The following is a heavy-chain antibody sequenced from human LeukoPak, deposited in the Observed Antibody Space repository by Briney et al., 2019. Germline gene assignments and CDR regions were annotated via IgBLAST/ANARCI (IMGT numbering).Heavy chain of an antibody. CDR3: VKDRTGTYTLVY. V-gene: IGHV3-30-3*01. CDR2: ISDDGSRQ. Sequence: GGSLRLSCAATGFTFSNYAIHWGRQAPGKGLEWVAFISDDGSRQHYADSVKGRFTISRDNSKNTLNLQMNSLRAEDTAVYYCVKDRTGTYTLVYWSQGTLVTVSS. J-gene: IGHJ4*02. D-gene: IGHD3-10*01. CDR1: GFTFSNYA.